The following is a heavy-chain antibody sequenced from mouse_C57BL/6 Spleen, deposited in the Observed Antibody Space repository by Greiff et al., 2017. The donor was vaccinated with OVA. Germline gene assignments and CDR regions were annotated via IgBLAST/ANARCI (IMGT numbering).Heavy chain of an antibody. CDR3: ARRVWAHGSSYVYAMDY. V-gene: IGHV1-69*01. D-gene: IGHD1-1*01. Sequence: QVQLQQPGAELVMPGASVKLSCKASGYTFTSYWMHWVKQRPGQGLEWIGEIDPSDSYTNYNQKFKGKSTLTVDKSSSTAYMQLSSLTSEDSAVYYCARRVWAHGSSYVYAMDYWGQGTSVTVSS. J-gene: IGHJ4*01. CDR1: GYTFTSYW. CDR2: IDPSDSYT.